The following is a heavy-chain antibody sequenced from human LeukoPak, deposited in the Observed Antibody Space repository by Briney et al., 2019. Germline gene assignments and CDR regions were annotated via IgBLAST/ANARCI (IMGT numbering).Heavy chain of an antibody. CDR2: VNGSGGST. V-gene: IGHV3-23*01. CDR3: AKRIQSAMATGY. Sequence: GGSLRLSCAASGFTFSSYAMSWVRQAPGKGLEWVSDVNGSGGSTYYADAVKGRFTISRENSKNTLYLQMNSLRAEDTAVYYCAKRIQSAMATGYWGQGTLATVSS. J-gene: IGHJ4*02. D-gene: IGHD5-18*01. CDR1: GFTFSSYA.